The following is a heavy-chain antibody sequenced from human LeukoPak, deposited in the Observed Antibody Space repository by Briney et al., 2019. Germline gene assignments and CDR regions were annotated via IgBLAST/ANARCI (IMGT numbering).Heavy chain of an antibody. V-gene: IGHV3-21*01. CDR3: ARENHWSFDY. CDR2: ISSSSTYI. Sequence: PGGSLRLSCAPSRFSFSTYLVNWVRQAPGKGLEWVSCISSSSTYIYYADSVRGRFAISRDNAKNSLYLQMNSLGAEDTSVYYCARENHWSFDYWGQGSLVTVSS. J-gene: IGHJ4*02. CDR1: RFSFSTYL. D-gene: IGHD1-14*01.